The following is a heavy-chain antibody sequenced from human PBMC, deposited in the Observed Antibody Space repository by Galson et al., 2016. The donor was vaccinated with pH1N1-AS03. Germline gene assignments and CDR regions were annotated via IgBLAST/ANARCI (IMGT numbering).Heavy chain of an antibody. D-gene: IGHD3-10*01. CDR1: GGTFTSYA. CDR3: ARATLSSGGSLGWFDP. CDR2: IIPLFGNS. V-gene: IGHV1-69*06. J-gene: IGHJ5*02. Sequence: SVKVSCKASGGTFTSYAISWVRQAPGQGLEWVGGIIPLFGNSTYAQKFQGRVTITADKSTSTAYMELSSLSSADTAVYYCARATLSSGGSLGWFDPWGQGTLVTVSS.